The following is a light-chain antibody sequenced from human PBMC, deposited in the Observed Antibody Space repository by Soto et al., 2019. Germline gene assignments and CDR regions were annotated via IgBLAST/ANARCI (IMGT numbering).Light chain of an antibody. V-gene: IGLV1-40*01. Sequence: QSVLTQPPSVSGAPGQRVTISCTGSSSNIGAHYVVHWYQQLPGTAPKLLIYGNSNRPSGVPDRFSGSKSGTSASLAITGLQAEDEADYYCQSYDNSLSVYVFGTGTKVTV. CDR3: QSYDNSLSVYV. CDR2: GNS. CDR1: SSNIGAHYV. J-gene: IGLJ1*01.